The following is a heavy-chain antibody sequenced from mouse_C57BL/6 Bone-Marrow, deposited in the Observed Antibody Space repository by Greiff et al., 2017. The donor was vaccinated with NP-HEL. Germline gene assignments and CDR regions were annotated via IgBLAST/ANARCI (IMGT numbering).Heavy chain of an antibody. V-gene: IGHV5-15*01. CDR2: ISNLAYSI. CDR1: GFTFSDYG. D-gene: IGHD2-4*01. J-gene: IGHJ3*01. CDR3: ARQAGDYDGFAY. Sequence: EVQLQESGGGLVQPGGSLKLSCAASGFTFSDYGMAWVRQAPRKGPEWVAFISNLAYSIYYADTVTGRFTISRENAKNTLYLEMSSLRSEDTAMYYCARQAGDYDGFAYWGQGTLVTVSA.